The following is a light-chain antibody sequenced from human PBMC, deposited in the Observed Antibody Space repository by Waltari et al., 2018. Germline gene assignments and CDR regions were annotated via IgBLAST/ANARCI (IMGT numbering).Light chain of an antibody. CDR2: DAS. V-gene: IGKV3-20*01. J-gene: IGKJ1*01. CDR3: QHYVRLPAT. Sequence: ERATLSCRASQSVSRSLTWYQQKPGQAPRLLIYDASSRATGIPDRFSGSGSGTDFSLTISRLQPEDFAVYYCQHYVRLPATFGQGTKVEIK. CDR1: QSVSRS.